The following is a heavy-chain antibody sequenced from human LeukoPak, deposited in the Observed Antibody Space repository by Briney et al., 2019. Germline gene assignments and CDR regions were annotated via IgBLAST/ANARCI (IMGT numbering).Heavy chain of an antibody. V-gene: IGHV3-23*01. CDR1: GFTFSSYA. D-gene: IGHD2-2*01. CDR3: AKGEYQLPYYYYGMDV. CDR2: ISGSGGST. J-gene: IGHJ6*02. Sequence: PGGSLRLSCAASGFTFSSYAMSWVRQAPGKGLEWVSAISGSGGSTYYADSVKGRFTISRDNSKNTLYLQMNSLRAEDTAVYYCAKGEYQLPYYYYGMDVWGQGTTVTVSS.